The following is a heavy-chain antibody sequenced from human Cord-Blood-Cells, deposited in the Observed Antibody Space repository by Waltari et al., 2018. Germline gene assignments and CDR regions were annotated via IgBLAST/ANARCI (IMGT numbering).Heavy chain of an antibody. Sequence: QVQLVESGGGVVQPGRSLRLSCAASGFTFSRYGMHWVRQAPGKGLEWVAVIWYDGSNKYYADSVKGRFTISRDNSKNTLYLQMNSLRAEDTAVYYCARDLRAAAGNGPLFDPWGQGTLVTVSS. CDR3: ARDLRAAAGNGPLFDP. CDR1: GFTFSRYG. J-gene: IGHJ5*02. D-gene: IGHD6-13*01. V-gene: IGHV3-33*01. CDR2: IWYDGSNK.